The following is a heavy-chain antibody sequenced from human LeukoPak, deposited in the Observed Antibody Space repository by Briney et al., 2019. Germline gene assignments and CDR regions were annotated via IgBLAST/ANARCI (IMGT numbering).Heavy chain of an antibody. CDR3: ATRGY. CDR2: VYSTGRT. J-gene: IGHJ4*02. V-gene: IGHV4-4*07. Sequence: SETLSLTCSVSDSIGSYYWSWIRQPAGKGLEWIGRVYSTGRTSSNPSLKSRVTISIDMSKNQFSLKLTSVTAADTAVYYCATRGYWGQGTLVTVSS. D-gene: IGHD3-10*01. CDR1: DSIGSYY.